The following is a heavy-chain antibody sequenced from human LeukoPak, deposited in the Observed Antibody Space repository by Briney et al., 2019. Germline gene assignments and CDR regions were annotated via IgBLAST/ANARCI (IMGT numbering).Heavy chain of an antibody. V-gene: IGHV1-46*01. CDR3: ARVYHSSGYSGVFDY. Sequence: ASVKVSCKASRYTFTDYYMHWVRQAPGQGLEWMGIINPSGGSTSYAQKFQGRVTMTRDMSTSTVYMELSSLRSEDTAVYYCARVYHSSGYSGVFDYWGQGTLVTVSS. CDR2: INPSGGST. J-gene: IGHJ4*02. D-gene: IGHD3-22*01. CDR1: RYTFTDYY.